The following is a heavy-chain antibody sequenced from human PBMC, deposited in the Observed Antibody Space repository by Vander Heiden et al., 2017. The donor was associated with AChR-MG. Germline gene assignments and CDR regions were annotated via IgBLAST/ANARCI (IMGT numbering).Heavy chain of an antibody. V-gene: IGHV4-39*01. J-gene: IGHJ4*02. Sequence: QLQLQESGPGLVKPSETLSLTCTVSGGSISSSSYYWGWIRQPPGKGLEWIGSIYYSGSTYYNPSLKSRVTISVDTSKNQFSLKLSSVTAADTAVYYCARHAPTVYYYDSSGYSQHFDYWGQGTLVTVSS. CDR1: GGSISSSSYY. D-gene: IGHD3-22*01. CDR3: ARHAPTVYYYDSSGYSQHFDY. CDR2: IYYSGST.